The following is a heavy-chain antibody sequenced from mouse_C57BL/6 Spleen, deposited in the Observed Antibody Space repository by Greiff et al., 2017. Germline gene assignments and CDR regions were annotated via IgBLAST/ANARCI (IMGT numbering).Heavy chain of an antibody. Sequence: VQLHQSGAELVKPGASVKLSCKASGYTFTSYWMQWVKQRPGQGLEWIGEIDPSDCYTTYNQKFKGKATLTVDTSSSTAYMQLSSLTSVYSAVYYCARRDYDAMDYWGKGTSVTVAS. CDR1: GYTFTSYW. CDR3: ARRDYDAMDY. J-gene: IGHJ4*01. V-gene: IGHV1-50*01. CDR2: IDPSDCYT.